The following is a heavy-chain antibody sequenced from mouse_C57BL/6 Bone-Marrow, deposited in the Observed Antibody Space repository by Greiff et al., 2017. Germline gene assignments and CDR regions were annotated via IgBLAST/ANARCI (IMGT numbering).Heavy chain of an antibody. V-gene: IGHV14-1*01. D-gene: IGHD1-1*01. CDR2: IDPEDGDT. J-gene: IGHJ3*01. CDR1: GFNIKDYY. CDR3: TSHYYGSWFAY. Sequence: VQLQQSGAELVRPGASVKLSCTASGFNIKDYYMHWVKQRPEQGLEWIGRIDPEDGDTEYAPKFQGQATMTADTSSNTAYLQLSSLTSEDTAVYYCTSHYYGSWFAYWGQGTLVTVSA.